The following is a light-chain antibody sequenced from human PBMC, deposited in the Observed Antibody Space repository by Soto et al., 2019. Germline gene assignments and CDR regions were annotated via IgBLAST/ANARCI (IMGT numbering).Light chain of an antibody. J-gene: IGKJ1*01. CDR3: QHYGSSPST. CDR1: QSISGTY. V-gene: IGKV3-20*01. Sequence: DTVLTQSPGTLSLTSGARATLSCRASQSISGTYLAWYQQKPGQSPRLLIYSASTRAPGIPDRFSGSGSGTDFTLTISRLEPEDFAVYYCQHYGSSPSTVGRGTKVDIK. CDR2: SAS.